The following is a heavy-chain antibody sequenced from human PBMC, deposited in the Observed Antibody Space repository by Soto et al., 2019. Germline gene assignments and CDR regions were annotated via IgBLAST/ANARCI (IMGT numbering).Heavy chain of an antibody. J-gene: IGHJ6*02. Sequence: QVQLVESGGGVVQPGRSLRLSCAASGFSFSTYGMHWVRQAAGNGLEWVAVISKDGSKKYYADSVKGRFTVSRDNYKDMVALQMRRLRPEDTSVYYCARTTGYRSSTTCLAEVAHYYYCRLYVCSQGATFAVSS. V-gene: IGHV3-30*03. D-gene: IGHD2-2*03. CDR2: ISKDGSKK. CDR1: GFSFSTYG. CDR3: ARTTGYRSSTTCLAEVAHYYYCRLYV.